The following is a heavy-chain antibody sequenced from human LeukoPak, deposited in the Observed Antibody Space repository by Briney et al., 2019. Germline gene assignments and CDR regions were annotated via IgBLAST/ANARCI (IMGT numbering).Heavy chain of an antibody. V-gene: IGHV1-69*10. D-gene: IGHD2-21*01. CDR2: IIPILGIA. CDR1: GGTFSSYA. CDR3: ARCTPRVRYYYYGMDV. Sequence: SVKVSCKASGGTFSSYAISWVRQAPGQGLEWMGRIIPILGIANYAQKFQGRVTITADKSTSTAYMELSSLRSEDTAVYYCARCTPRVRYYYYGMDVWGQGTTVTVSS. J-gene: IGHJ6*02.